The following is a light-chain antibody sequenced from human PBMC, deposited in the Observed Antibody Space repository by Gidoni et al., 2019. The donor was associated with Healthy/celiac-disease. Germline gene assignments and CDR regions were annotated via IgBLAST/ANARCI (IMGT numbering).Light chain of an antibody. CDR3: QQSYSTPYT. J-gene: IGKJ2*01. CDR2: SAS. V-gene: IGKV1-39*01. Sequence: IQMTHSPSSLSASVGDRVTITCRASQSISSYLNWYQQKPGKAPKLLIYSASSLQSGVPSRFSGSGSGTDFTLTISSLQPEDFATYYCQQSYSTPYTCXQXTKLEIK. CDR1: QSISSY.